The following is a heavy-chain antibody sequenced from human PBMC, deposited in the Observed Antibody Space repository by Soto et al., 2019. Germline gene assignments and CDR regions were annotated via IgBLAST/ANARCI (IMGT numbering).Heavy chain of an antibody. CDR1: GYTFTSYD. D-gene: IGHD6-13*01. J-gene: IGHJ6*02. V-gene: IGHV1-8*01. CDR3: ARRGYSSSWYYYYYYGMDV. Sequence: QVQLVQSGAEVKKPGASVKVSCKASGYTFTSYDINWVRQATGQGLEWMGWMNPNSGNTGYAQKSQGRDIMTRNSSISRAYMELSSLRSEDTAVYYCARRGYSSSWYYYYYYGMDVWGQGTTVTVSS. CDR2: MNPNSGNT.